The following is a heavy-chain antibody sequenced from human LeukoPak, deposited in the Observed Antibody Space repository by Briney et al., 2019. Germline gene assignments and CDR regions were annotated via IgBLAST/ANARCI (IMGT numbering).Heavy chain of an antibody. V-gene: IGHV3-21*01. D-gene: IGHD2-21*02. CDR1: GFTFSSYS. Sequence: GGSLRLSCAASGFTFSSYSMNWVRQAPGKGLEWVSSISSSNSYIYYADSVKGRFTISRDNAKNSLYLQMNSLRAEDTAVYYCARDQAYVVTTWGSGMDVWGQGTTVTLSS. CDR2: ISSSNSYI. J-gene: IGHJ6*02. CDR3: ARDQAYVVTTWGSGMDV.